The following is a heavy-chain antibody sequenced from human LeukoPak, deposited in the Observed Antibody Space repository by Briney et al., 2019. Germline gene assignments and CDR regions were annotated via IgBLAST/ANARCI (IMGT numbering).Heavy chain of an antibody. V-gene: IGHV3-15*01. CDR3: TTETYYYDSSCNGESFDY. J-gene: IGHJ4*02. D-gene: IGHD3-22*01. Sequence: PGGSLRLSCAASGFTFSNAWMSWVRQAPGKGLEWVGRIKSKTDGGTTDYAAPVKGRFTIPRDDSKNTLYLQMNSLKTEDTAVYYCTTETYYYDSSCNGESFDYWGRGPRVSVST. CDR2: IKSKTDGGTT. CDR1: GFTFSNAW.